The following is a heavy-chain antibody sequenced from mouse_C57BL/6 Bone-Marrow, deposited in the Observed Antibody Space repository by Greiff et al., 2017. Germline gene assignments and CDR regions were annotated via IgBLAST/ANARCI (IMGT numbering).Heavy chain of an antibody. J-gene: IGHJ3*01. D-gene: IGHD1-1*02. CDR1: GYTFTSYW. CDR3: ARWRVGGPFAY. Sequence: QVQLQQPGAELVKPGASVKLSCKASGYTFTSYWMHWVKQRPGQGLEWIGMIHPNSGSTNYNEKFKSKATLTLDKSSSTAYMQLSSLTSEDSAVYYCARWRVGGPFAYWGQGTLVTVSA. CDR2: IHPNSGST. V-gene: IGHV1-64*01.